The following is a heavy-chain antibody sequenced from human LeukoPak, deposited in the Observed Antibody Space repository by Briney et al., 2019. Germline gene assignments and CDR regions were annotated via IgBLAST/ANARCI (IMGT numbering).Heavy chain of an antibody. CDR3: ARGFNGVYYYMDV. V-gene: IGHV1-2*02. CDR2: INPNSGGT. CDR1: GYTFTGYY. D-gene: IGHD2-8*01. Sequence: ASVKVSCKASGYTFTGYYMHWVRQAPGQGLEWMGWINPNSGGTNYAQKFQGRVTITRNTSISTAYMELSSLRSEDTAVYYCARGFNGVYYYMDVWGKGTTVTVSS. J-gene: IGHJ6*03.